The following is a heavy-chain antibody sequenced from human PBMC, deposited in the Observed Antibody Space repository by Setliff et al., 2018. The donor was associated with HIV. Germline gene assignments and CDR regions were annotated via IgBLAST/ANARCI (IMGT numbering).Heavy chain of an antibody. CDR3: ARPYYDSSDYSWVDAFDI. CDR1: GDSFSSNTNH. V-gene: IGHV4-39*07. CDR2: IFHSGTT. Sequence: PSETLSLTCTVSGDSFSSNTNHWGWIRQPPGKGLEWIGNIFHSGTTYYNPSLKSRVTIAIDTSKNQFSLKLSSVTAADTAVYYCARPYYDSSDYSWVDAFDIWGQGTMVTVSS. D-gene: IGHD3-22*01. J-gene: IGHJ3*02.